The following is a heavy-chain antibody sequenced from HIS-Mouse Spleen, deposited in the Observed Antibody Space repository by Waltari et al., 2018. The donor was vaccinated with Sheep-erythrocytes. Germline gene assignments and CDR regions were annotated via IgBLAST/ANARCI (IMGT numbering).Heavy chain of an antibody. D-gene: IGHD2-2*01. Sequence: EVQLVESGGGLVQLGRSLMLSCAASGFSLDEYAINGVRQAPGKCLEWVSGISWNSGSIGYADSVKCRFTISRDNAKNSLYLQMNSLRAEDTALYYCAKDISRNIVVVPAAVGDYWGQGTLVTVSS. CDR3: AKDISRNIVVVPAAVGDY. CDR1: GFSLDEYA. J-gene: IGHJ4*02. CDR2: ISWNSGSI. V-gene: IGHV3-9*01.